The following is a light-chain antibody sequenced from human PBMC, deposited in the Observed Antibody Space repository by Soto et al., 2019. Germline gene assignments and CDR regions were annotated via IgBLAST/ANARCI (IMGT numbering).Light chain of an antibody. J-gene: IGKJ1*01. Sequence: TLSCRASQSVSSSYLAWYQQKPGQSPRLLIYGASNRASGISDRFSGSGSGTDFTLTIYRLEPEDFAVYYCQQYDSSPWTFGQGTKVDIK. CDR1: QSVSSSY. CDR2: GAS. CDR3: QQYDSSPWT. V-gene: IGKV3-20*01.